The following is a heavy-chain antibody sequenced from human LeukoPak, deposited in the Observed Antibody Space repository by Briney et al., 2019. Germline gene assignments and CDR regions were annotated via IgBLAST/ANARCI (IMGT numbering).Heavy chain of an antibody. CDR3: ARADTYYYDSSGYPNGFDP. J-gene: IGHJ5*02. Sequence: SETLSLTCTVSGGSVTSASNYWTWIPQPPGKGLDWIGYIYFSGDTNYNPSLKNRVTISLDTSKNHFSLKLSSVTAADTAVYYCARADTYYYDSSGYPNGFDPWGQGTLVTVSS. V-gene: IGHV4-61*03. D-gene: IGHD3-22*01. CDR2: IYFSGDT. CDR1: GGSVTSASNY.